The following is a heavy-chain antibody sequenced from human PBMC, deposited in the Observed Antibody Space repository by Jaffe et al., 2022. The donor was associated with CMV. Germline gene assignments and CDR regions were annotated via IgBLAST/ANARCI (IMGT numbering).Heavy chain of an antibody. J-gene: IGHJ3*02. Sequence: QVQLQQSGPGLVKPSQTLSLTCAISGDSVSSNSAAWNWIRQSPSRGLEWLGRTYYRSKWYNDYAVSVKSRITINPDTSKNQFSLQLNSVTPEDTAVYYCARGPPGLWLLGSPSEGKFGAFDIWGQGTMVTVSS. CDR1: GDSVSSNSAA. CDR3: ARGPPGLWLLGSPSEGKFGAFDI. V-gene: IGHV6-1*01. CDR2: TYYRSKWYN. D-gene: IGHD5-18*01.